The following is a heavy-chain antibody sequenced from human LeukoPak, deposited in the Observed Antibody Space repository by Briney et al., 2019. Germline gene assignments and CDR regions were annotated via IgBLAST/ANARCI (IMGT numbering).Heavy chain of an antibody. CDR3: ARQSGWYFFDY. V-gene: IGHV4-4*09. CDR1: GGSISSYY. J-gene: IGHJ4*02. CDR2: IYTSGST. D-gene: IGHD6-19*01. Sequence: PSETLSLTCTVSGGSISSYYWSWIRQAPGKGLEWIGYIYTSGSTNYNPSLKSRVTISVDTSKNQFSLKLSSVTAADTAVYYCARQSGWYFFDYWGQGTLVTVSS.